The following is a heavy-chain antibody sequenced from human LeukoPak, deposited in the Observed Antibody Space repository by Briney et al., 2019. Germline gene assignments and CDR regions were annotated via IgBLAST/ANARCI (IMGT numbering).Heavy chain of an antibody. CDR2: IYTSGST. CDR1: GGSISSGSYY. J-gene: IGHJ5*02. CDR3: ARGYCSSTNCYEKWFDP. D-gene: IGHD2-2*01. Sequence: PSETLSLTCTVSGGSISSGSYYWSWIRQPAGKGLEWIGRIYTSGSTNYNPSLKSRVTISVDTSKNQFSLKLSSVTAADTAVYYCARGYCSSTNCYEKWFDPWGQGTLVTVSS. V-gene: IGHV4-61*02.